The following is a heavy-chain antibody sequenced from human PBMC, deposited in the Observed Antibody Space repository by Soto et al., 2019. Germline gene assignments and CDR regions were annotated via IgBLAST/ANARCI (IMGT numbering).Heavy chain of an antibody. V-gene: IGHV3-23*01. CDR3: ARSLFMVAPDNEPFDY. Sequence: VQLLESGGSLVQPGGSLTLSCAASGFPFSSYAMSWVRQTPEKGLEWVAGISGGGNDRYYADFVQGRFTFSRDNSRNILYLQMNSLRADDTAVYFCARSLFMVAPDNEPFDYWGQGTLVTVS. CDR1: GFPFSSYA. D-gene: IGHD5-12*01. J-gene: IGHJ4*02. CDR2: ISGGGNDR.